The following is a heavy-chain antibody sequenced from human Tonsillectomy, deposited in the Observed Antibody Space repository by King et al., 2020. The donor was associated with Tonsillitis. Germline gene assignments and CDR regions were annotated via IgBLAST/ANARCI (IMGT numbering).Heavy chain of an antibody. CDR3: AREQTGY. CDR1: GFTFSSYA. CDR2: ISYDGSNK. V-gene: IGHV3-30-3*01. Sequence: VKLVESGGGVVQPGRSLRLSCAASGFTFSSYAMHWVRQAPGKGLAWVAVISYDGSNKYYADSVKGRFTISRDNSKNTLYLQMNSLRAEDTAVYYCAREQTGYWGQGTLVTVSS. J-gene: IGHJ4*02. D-gene: IGHD1-14*01.